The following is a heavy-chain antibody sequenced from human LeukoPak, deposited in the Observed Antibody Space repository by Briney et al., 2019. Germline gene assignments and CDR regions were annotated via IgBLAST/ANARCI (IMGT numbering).Heavy chain of an antibody. J-gene: IGHJ4*02. V-gene: IGHV4-34*01. CDR3: ARGGWLSSLDY. Sequence: SETLSLTCAVYGGSFSGYYWSWIRQPPGKGLEWIGEINHSGSTNYNPSLKSRVTISVDTSKNQFSLKLSSVTAADTAVYYCARGGWLSSLDYWGQGTLVTVSS. CDR1: GGSFSGYY. D-gene: IGHD3-16*02. CDR2: INHSGST.